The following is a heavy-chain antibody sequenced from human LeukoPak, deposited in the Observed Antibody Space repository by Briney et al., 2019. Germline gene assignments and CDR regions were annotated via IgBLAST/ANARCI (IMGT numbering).Heavy chain of an antibody. V-gene: IGHV4-34*01. CDR2: IYYSGST. CDR1: GVSFSGYY. CDR3: ARQDYYGSGSYYGLLDY. J-gene: IGHJ4*02. D-gene: IGHD3-10*01. Sequence: SETLSLPCAVYGVSFSGYYWSWIRQPPGKGLEWIGSIYYSGSTYYNPSLKSRVTISVDTSKNQFSLKLSSVTAADTAVYYCARQDYYGSGSYYGLLDYWGQGTLVTVSS.